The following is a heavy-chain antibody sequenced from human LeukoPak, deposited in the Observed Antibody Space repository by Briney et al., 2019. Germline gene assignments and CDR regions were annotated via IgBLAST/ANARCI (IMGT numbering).Heavy chain of an antibody. V-gene: IGHV1-69*05. Sequence: SVKVSCKASGYTFTSYDINWVRQATGQGLEWMGGIIPIFGTANYAQKFQGRVTITTDESTSTAYMELSSLRSEDTAVYYCAGTVVVADTRLNWFDPWGQGTLVTVSS. CDR1: GYTFTSYD. CDR2: IIPIFGTA. J-gene: IGHJ5*02. CDR3: AGTVVVADTRLNWFDP. D-gene: IGHD2-15*01.